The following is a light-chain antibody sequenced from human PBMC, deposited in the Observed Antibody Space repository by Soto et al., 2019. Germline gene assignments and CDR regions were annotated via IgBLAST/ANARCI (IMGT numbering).Light chain of an antibody. CDR2: YDS. V-gene: IGLV3-21*01. CDR3: QVWESSSDHVE. CDR1: KIGSKS. Sequence: SYELTQPPSVSVAPGKTARITCGGNKIGSKSVHWYQQKPGQAPVLVIYYDSDRPSGIPERFSGSNSGNTATLTISRVEAGEEADYYCQVWESSSDHVEFGGGTKLTVL. J-gene: IGLJ2*01.